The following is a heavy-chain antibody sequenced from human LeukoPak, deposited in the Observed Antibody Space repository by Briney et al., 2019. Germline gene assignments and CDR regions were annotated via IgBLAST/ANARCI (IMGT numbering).Heavy chain of an antibody. J-gene: IGHJ6*03. CDR1: GGSISSSSYY. V-gene: IGHV4-39*01. CDR2: IYYSGST. CDR3: ARRSGIAVAGSIIGYYYYMDV. D-gene: IGHD6-19*01. Sequence: PSETLSLTCTVSGGSISSSSYYGGWIRQPPGKGLEWIGSIYYSGSTYYNPSLKSRVTISVDTSKNQFSLKMSSVTAADTAVYYCARRSGIAVAGSIIGYYYYMDVWGKGTTVTVSS.